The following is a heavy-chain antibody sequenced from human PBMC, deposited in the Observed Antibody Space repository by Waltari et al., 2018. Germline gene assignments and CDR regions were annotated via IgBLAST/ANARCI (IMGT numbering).Heavy chain of an antibody. Sequence: QLQLQESGPGRVKPPETRSLTGTVPGGAISSSSYYWGWTRRPPGKGLEWIGSIYYSGSTYYNPSLKSRVTISVDTSKNQFSLKLSSVTAADTAVYYCARDVRFGVVSPYFDYWGQGTLVTVSS. CDR2: IYYSGST. D-gene: IGHD3-3*01. V-gene: IGHV4-39*07. J-gene: IGHJ4*02. CDR3: ARDVRFGVVSPYFDY. CDR1: GGAISSSSYY.